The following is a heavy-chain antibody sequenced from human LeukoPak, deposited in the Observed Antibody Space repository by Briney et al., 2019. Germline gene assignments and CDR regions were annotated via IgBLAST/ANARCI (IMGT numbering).Heavy chain of an antibody. D-gene: IGHD3-22*01. V-gene: IGHV4-39*01. J-gene: IGHJ1*01. Sequence: SETLSLTCSVSGDSVSRSDSYWDWIRQPPGKGLEWIGTIYYSGRTYYSPSLKSRVTMSVDPSKNQFSLTLRPVTAADTAVYYCARRRYYDGSGYLEWGQGTLLSVSS. CDR1: GDSVSRSDSY. CDR3: ARRRYYDGSGYLE. CDR2: IYYSGRT.